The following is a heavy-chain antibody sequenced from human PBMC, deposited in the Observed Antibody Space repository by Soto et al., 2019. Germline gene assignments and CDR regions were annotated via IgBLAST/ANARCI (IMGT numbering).Heavy chain of an antibody. V-gene: IGHV4-39*01. CDR2: ISYSGST. Sequence: SETLALTCTFSDGSTSIGPYAWAWIRQPPGKGLEWIGTISYSGSTYYNPSLKSRVTLSVDTSKKQFSLKLRSVTATDTAVYYCARWHFEFDYWGQGTLVTVSS. J-gene: IGHJ4*02. CDR1: DGSTSIGPYA. CDR3: ARWHFEFDY.